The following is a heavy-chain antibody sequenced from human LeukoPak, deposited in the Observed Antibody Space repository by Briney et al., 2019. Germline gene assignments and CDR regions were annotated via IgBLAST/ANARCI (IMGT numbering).Heavy chain of an antibody. CDR3: VYGDYLYYFDY. V-gene: IGHV3-23*01. Sequence: GGSLRLSCAASGFTFSRYAMSWVRQAPGKGLERVSAISGSGGSTYYADSVKGRFTISRDNSKNTLYLQMNSLRAEDTAVYYCVYGDYLYYFDYWGQGTLVTVSS. CDR2: ISGSGGST. J-gene: IGHJ4*02. D-gene: IGHD4-17*01. CDR1: GFTFSRYA.